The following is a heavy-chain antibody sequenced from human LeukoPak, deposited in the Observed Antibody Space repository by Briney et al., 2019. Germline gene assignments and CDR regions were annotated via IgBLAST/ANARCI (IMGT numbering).Heavy chain of an antibody. V-gene: IGHV1-69*05. J-gene: IGHJ5*02. Sequence: SVKVSCKASGGTFSSYTISWVRQAPGQGLEWMGGIIPIFGTANYAQKFQGRVTITTDESTSTAYMELSSLRSEDTAVYYCARAGAAAGTGWFDPWGQGTLVTVSS. CDR3: ARAGAAAGTGWFDP. CDR1: GGTFSSYT. D-gene: IGHD6-13*01. CDR2: IIPIFGTA.